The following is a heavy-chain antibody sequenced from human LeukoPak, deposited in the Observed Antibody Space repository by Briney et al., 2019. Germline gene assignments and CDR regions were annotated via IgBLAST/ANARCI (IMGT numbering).Heavy chain of an antibody. J-gene: IGHJ4*02. V-gene: IGHV1-18*01. D-gene: IGHD6-13*01. CDR2: ISANNGNT. CDR1: GYTFTTDG. CDR3: ARTYSSYFSSSEFDY. Sequence: ASVKVSCKASGYTFTTDGISWVRQAPGQGLGWMGWISANNGNTNYAQKFQGRVTMTTDTSTNTAYVELRSLRSDDTAVYYCARTYSSYFSSSEFDYWGQGTLVTVSS.